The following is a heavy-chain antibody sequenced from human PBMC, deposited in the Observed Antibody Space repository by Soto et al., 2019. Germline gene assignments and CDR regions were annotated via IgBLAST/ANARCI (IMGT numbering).Heavy chain of an antibody. CDR1: GSSFTTYY. CDR3: LMVTYSGLDV. J-gene: IGHJ6*02. D-gene: IGHD5-18*01. V-gene: IGHV4-34*02. Sequence: QVQLQQWGAGLLKPSETLSLTCALSGSSFTTYYWTWIRQPPGKGLDWIGEINNRGNTNYNPSLKSRVTISLDTSKTQFSLKLTSVTAADTAVYYCLMVTYSGLDVWGQGTTVTGS. CDR2: INNRGNT.